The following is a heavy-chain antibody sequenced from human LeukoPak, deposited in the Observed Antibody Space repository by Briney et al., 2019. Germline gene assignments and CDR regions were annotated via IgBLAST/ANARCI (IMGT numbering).Heavy chain of an antibody. CDR3: ARGGVVMDV. V-gene: IGHV4-59*01. CDR2: IYYSGST. Sequence: SETLSLTCTVSGDSISSYYWSWIRQPPGKGLGWIGYIYYSGSTNYNPSLKSRVTISVDTSKNQFSLNLSSVTAADTAVYYCARGGVVMDVWGKGTTVTVSS. J-gene: IGHJ6*03. D-gene: IGHD3-16*01. CDR1: GDSISSYY.